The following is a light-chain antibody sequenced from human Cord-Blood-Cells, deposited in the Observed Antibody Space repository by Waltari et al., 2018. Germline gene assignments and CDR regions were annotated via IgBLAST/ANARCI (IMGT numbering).Light chain of an antibody. Sequence: QSALTQPRSVSGSPGQSVTISCTATSSDVGGYNYVPWYQQHPGKAPKLMIYDVSKRPSGVPDRFSGSKSGNTASLTISGLQAEDEADYYCCSYAGSYTFAVFGGGTKLTVL. CDR2: DVS. CDR1: SSDVGGYNY. CDR3: CSYAGSYTFAV. V-gene: IGLV2-11*01. J-gene: IGLJ2*01.